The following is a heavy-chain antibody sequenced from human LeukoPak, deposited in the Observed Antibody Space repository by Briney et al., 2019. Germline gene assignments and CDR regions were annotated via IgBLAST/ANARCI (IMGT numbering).Heavy chain of an antibody. CDR3: ARHKGSQQTYFYYSGMDV. V-gene: IGHV4-39*07. CDR2: IYYSGST. D-gene: IGHD2-2*01. J-gene: IGHJ6*02. Sequence: PSETLSLTCTVSGGSISSSSYYWGWIRQPPGKGLEWMGSIYYSGSTYYNPSLKSRVPISVDTSKNQFSLKLSSVTAADTAVYYCARHKGSQQTYFYYSGMDVWGQGTTVPVSS. CDR1: GGSISSSSYY.